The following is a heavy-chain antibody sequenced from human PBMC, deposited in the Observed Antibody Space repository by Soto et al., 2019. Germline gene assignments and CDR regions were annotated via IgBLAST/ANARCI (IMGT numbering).Heavy chain of an antibody. CDR3: AREGRAVYYFDY. J-gene: IGHJ4*02. CDR1: GGSISRGGYY. Sequence: QVQLQESGPGLVKPSQTLSLPCTVSGGSISRGGYYWCWIRQHPGKGLEWIGYIYYSGSTYYNPSLKSRVTISVDTSKNQFSPELSSVTAADTAVYYCAREGRAVYYFDYWGQGTLVTVSS. CDR2: IYYSGST. V-gene: IGHV4-31*03.